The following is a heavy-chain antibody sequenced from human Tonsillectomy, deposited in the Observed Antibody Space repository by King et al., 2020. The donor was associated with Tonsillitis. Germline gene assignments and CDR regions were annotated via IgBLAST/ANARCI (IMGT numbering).Heavy chain of an antibody. V-gene: IGHV1-69*01. CDR1: GGTFSSYA. CDR2: IIPIFGTA. Sequence: KLVQSGAEVKKPGSSVKVSCKASGGTFSSYAISWVRQAPGQGLEWMGGIIPIFGTANYAQKFQGRVTITADESTSTAYMELSSLRSEDTAVYYCARVSPNMVRGPDYYYMDVWGKGTTVTVSS. CDR3: ARVSPNMVRGPDYYYMDV. J-gene: IGHJ6*03. D-gene: IGHD3-10*01.